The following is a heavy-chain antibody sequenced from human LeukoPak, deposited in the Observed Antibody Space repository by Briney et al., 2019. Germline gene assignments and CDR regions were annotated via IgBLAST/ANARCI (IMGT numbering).Heavy chain of an antibody. CDR3: ARGSGWYALGH. CDR1: GGSISSSTYY. CDR2: IFYSGST. J-gene: IGHJ4*02. Sequence: PSETLSLTCTVSGGSISSSTYYWGWIRQPPGKGLEWIGSIFYSGSTYYNPSLKSRLTISVDTSKNQFSLRLSSVTAADTAVYYCARGSGWYALGHWGQGTLVTVSS. V-gene: IGHV4-39*07. D-gene: IGHD6-19*01.